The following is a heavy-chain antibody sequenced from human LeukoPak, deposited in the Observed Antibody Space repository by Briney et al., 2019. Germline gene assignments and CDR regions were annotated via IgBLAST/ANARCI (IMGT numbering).Heavy chain of an antibody. Sequence: SETLSLTCAVSGGSISSYYWSWIRQPAGKGLEWIGRIYTSGSTNYNPSLKSRVTMSVDTSKNQFSLKLSSVTAADTAVYYCARAEEGSEDHYYYYYMDVWGKGTTVTISS. CDR3: ARAEEGSEDHYYYYYMDV. J-gene: IGHJ6*03. CDR2: IYTSGST. CDR1: GGSISSYY. V-gene: IGHV4-4*07. D-gene: IGHD3-10*01.